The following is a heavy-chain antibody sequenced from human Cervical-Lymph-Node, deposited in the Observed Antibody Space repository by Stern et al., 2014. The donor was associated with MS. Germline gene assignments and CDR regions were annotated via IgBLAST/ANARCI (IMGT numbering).Heavy chain of an antibody. CDR1: GGSISSDNYY. CDR3: ARDHFTTSLDV. CDR2: IYYSGTT. V-gene: IGHV4-31*03. Sequence: QVQLQESGPGLVKPSQTLSLTCTVSGGSISSDNYYWTWIRPPPGQGLEWIGHIYYSGTTYYNPSLKSRVSITVDTSQNLFSLRLSSVTAADTAVYYCARDHFTTSLDVGGHGTTVTGS. J-gene: IGHJ6*02. D-gene: IGHD2-2*01.